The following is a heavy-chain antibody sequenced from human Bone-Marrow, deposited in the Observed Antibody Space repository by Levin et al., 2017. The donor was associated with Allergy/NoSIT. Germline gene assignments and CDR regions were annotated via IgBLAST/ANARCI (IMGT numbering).Heavy chain of an antibody. V-gene: IGHV4-4*02. CDR2: IYHTGNT. J-gene: IGHJ4*02. CDR3: ASRSWQWLVIEY. D-gene: IGHD2-8*01. Sequence: KASETLSLTCAVSSDSISSHNWWTWVRQPPGKGLEWIGEIYHTGNTNYNPSLKSRVTLSLDKSKIQFSLIMSPVTAADAALYYCASRSWQWLVIEYWGQGTLVTVSA. CDR1: SDSISSHNW.